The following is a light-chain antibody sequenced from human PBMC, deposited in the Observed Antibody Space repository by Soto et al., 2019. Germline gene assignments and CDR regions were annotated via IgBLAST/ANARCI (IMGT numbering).Light chain of an antibody. Sequence: EIVLTQSPGTLSLSPGERATLSCRASQSVSSSYLAWYQQKPGQAPRLLIYGASSRATGIPDRFSGSGSGPDFTLTISRLEPEDFAVYYCPQYGSSRTFGQGTKVEIK. V-gene: IGKV3-20*01. CDR1: QSVSSSY. CDR3: PQYGSSRT. CDR2: GAS. J-gene: IGKJ1*01.